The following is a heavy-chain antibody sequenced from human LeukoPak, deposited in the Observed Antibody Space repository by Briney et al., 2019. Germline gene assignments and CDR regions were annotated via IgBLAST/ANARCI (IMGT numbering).Heavy chain of an antibody. D-gene: IGHD6-6*01. Sequence: GGSLRLSCAASGFTFSSYDMHWVRQATGKGLEWVSAIGTAGDTYYPGSVKGRFTISRENAKNSLYLQMNSLRAGDTAVYYCARATRRMGIAARPAQNYYYYMDVWGKGTTVTVSS. V-gene: IGHV3-13*01. CDR3: ARATRRMGIAARPAQNYYYYMDV. J-gene: IGHJ6*03. CDR2: IGTAGDT. CDR1: GFTFSSYD.